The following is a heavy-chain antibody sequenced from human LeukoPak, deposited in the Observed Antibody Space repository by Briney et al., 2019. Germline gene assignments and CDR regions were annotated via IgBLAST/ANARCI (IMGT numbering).Heavy chain of an antibody. CDR3: ARGVLLWFGISDAFDI. CDR1: GYTFTGYY. V-gene: IGHV1-2*02. Sequence: GASVKVSCKASGYTFTGYYMHWVRQAPGQGLEWMGWINPNSGGTNYAQKFQGRVTMTRDTSISIAYMELSRLRSDDTAVYYCARGVLLWFGISDAFDIWGQGTMVTVSS. D-gene: IGHD3-10*01. J-gene: IGHJ3*02. CDR2: INPNSGGT.